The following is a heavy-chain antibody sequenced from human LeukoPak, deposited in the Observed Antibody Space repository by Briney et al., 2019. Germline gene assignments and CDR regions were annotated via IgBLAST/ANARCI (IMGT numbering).Heavy chain of an antibody. D-gene: IGHD6-13*01. CDR2: ISGSGTNT. V-gene: IGHV3-23*01. Sequence: GGSLRLSCAASEFTFSSYAMTWVRQAPGKGLEWVSAISGSGTNTYYSGSVRGRFTISRDNSNNRLYLQMNSLRAEDTAVYYCARFDSWYILGYYYYYMDVWGKGTTVTVSS. CDR3: ARFDSWYILGYYYYYMDV. J-gene: IGHJ6*03. CDR1: EFTFSSYA.